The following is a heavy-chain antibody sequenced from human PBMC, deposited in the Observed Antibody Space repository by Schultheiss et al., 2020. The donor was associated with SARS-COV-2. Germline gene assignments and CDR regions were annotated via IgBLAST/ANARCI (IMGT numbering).Heavy chain of an antibody. Sequence: SQTLSLTCTVSGGSVNNGDYCWNWIRQPPGKGLEWIGYIYYSGSTYYNPSLKSRVIISADTSKNQFSLKLSSMTAADTALYYCARSTTTVTAVFDSWGQGTLVTVSS. CDR3: ARSTTTVTAVFDS. CDR1: GGSVNNGDYC. CDR2: IYYSGST. J-gene: IGHJ4*02. D-gene: IGHD4-17*01. V-gene: IGHV4-31*03.